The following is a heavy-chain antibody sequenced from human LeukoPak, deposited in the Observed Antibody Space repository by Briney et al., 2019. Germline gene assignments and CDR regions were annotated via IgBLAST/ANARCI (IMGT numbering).Heavy chain of an antibody. CDR3: ARSSYSSSSSV. Sequence: GGSLRLSCAASGFTFDDYAMHWVRQAPGKGLEWVSGISWNSGTKGYADSVKGRFTISRDNAKNSLYLQINSLRAEDTAVYYCARSSYSSSSSVWGQGTMVTVSS. CDR1: GFTFDDYA. V-gene: IGHV3-9*01. CDR2: ISWNSGTK. D-gene: IGHD6-6*01. J-gene: IGHJ3*01.